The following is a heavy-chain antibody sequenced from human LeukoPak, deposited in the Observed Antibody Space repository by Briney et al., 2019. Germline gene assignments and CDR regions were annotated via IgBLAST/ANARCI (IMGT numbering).Heavy chain of an antibody. CDR2: IDRDGVT. CDR3: AGDAIGSHY. Sequence: PGGSLRLSCAASGFMFSKYDMHWVRQVTGKGLEWVSGIDRDGVTYYSGSVRGRFTTSRDNAKNSLYLQMNSLRAGDTAVYYCAGDAIGSHYWGQGTLVTVSS. CDR1: GFMFSKYD. J-gene: IGHJ4*02. V-gene: IGHV3-13*01.